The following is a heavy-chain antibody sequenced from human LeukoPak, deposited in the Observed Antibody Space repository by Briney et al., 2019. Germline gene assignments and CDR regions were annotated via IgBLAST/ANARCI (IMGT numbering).Heavy chain of an antibody. CDR1: GYTFTSYY. CDR2: INPSGGST. J-gene: IGHJ5*02. Sequence: ASVKVSCKASGYTFTSYYMHWVRQAPGQGLEWMGIINPSGGSTSYAQKSQGRVTMTRDTSTSTVYMELSSLRSEDTAVYYCARGGGFLGELSFDWFDPWGQGTLVTVSS. V-gene: IGHV1-46*01. CDR3: ARGGGFLGELSFDWFDP. D-gene: IGHD3-16*02.